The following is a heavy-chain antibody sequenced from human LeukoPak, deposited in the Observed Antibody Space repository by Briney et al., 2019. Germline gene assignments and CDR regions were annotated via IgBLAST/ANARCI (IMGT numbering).Heavy chain of an antibody. CDR1: GYTFTSYY. J-gene: IGHJ6*02. D-gene: IGHD2-2*02. Sequence: ASVKVSCKASGYTFTSYYMHWVRQAPGQGLEWMGIINPSGGSTSYAQKFQGRVTMTRDTSTSTVYMELSSLRSEDTAGYYCARVWGYCSSTSCYSLYYYGMDVWGQGTTVTVSS. V-gene: IGHV1-46*01. CDR3: ARVWGYCSSTSCYSLYYYGMDV. CDR2: INPSGGST.